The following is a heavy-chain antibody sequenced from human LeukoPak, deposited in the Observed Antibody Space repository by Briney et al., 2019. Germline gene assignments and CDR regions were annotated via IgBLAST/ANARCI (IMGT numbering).Heavy chain of an antibody. Sequence: PSETLCLTCSVSGGSITNYYWNWMRQPPGKGLEWIGYISHIGSTKYNPSLKSRLTISVDRSKNQFYLKLTSATAADTAIYYCARDRLSANAFDMWGQGTVVTVSS. CDR2: ISHIGST. D-gene: IGHD2-21*02. V-gene: IGHV4-59*01. CDR1: GGSITNYY. CDR3: ARDRLSANAFDM. J-gene: IGHJ3*02.